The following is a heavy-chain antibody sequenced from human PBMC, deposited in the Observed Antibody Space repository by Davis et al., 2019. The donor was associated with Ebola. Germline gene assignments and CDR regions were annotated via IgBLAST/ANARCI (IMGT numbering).Heavy chain of an antibody. D-gene: IGHD3-10*01. CDR2: IYTGDSDT. J-gene: IGHJ4*02. Sequence: GESLKISCKDSGNSFASHWIGWVRQMPGKGLEWMGIIYTGDSDTRYSPSFRGQVTISADKSIKTAFLQWSSLKASDTAMYYCARQSFSASGAFLFYFDNWGQGTLVAVSS. CDR1: GNSFASHW. V-gene: IGHV5-51*01. CDR3: ARQSFSASGAFLFYFDN.